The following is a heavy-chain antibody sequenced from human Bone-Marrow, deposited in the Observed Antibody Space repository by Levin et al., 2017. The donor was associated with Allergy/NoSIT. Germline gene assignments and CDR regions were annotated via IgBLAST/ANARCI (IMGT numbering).Heavy chain of an antibody. V-gene: IGHV1-8*01. CDR1: GYTFTSYD. CDR3: AGTGVLVPAIPKQLWLPYYYYYYGMDV. Sequence: GESLKISCKASGYTFTSYDINWVRQATGQGLEWMGWMNPNSGSTGYAQKFQGRVTMTRNTSISTAYMELSSLRSEDTAVYYCAGTGVLVPAIPKQLWLPYYYYYYGMDVWGQGTTVTVSS. J-gene: IGHJ6*02. CDR2: MNPNSGST. D-gene: IGHD5-18*01.